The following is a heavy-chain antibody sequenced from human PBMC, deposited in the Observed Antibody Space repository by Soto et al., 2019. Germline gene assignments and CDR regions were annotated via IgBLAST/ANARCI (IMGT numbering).Heavy chain of an antibody. CDR1: GFTFSSSP. J-gene: IGHJ5*02. D-gene: IGHD3-10*01. Sequence: EVQLVESGGGLVQPGGSLRLSCAASGFTFSSSPMNWLRQAPGKGLEWVSYIGTSSTYIHYADSVKGRFTISRDDAKNSLYVQMHSLRDEDTAVYYCARDGWADGSGSHYNNWFDPWGQGTRVSGSS. CDR3: ARDGWADGSGSHYNNWFDP. CDR2: IGTSSTYI. V-gene: IGHV3-48*02.